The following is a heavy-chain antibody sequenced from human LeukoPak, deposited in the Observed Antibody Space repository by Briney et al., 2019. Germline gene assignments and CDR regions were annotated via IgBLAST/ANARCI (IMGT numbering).Heavy chain of an antibody. Sequence: GGSLRLSCAASGFTVSSNYMSRVRQAPGKGLEWVSVIYSGGSTYYADSVKGRFTISRDNSKNTLYLQMNSLRAEDTAVYYCAREVGPYGIPEPIWGQGTLVTVSS. CDR3: AREVGPYGIPEPI. D-gene: IGHD1-14*01. CDR1: GFTVSSNY. V-gene: IGHV3-53*01. J-gene: IGHJ4*02. CDR2: IYSGGST.